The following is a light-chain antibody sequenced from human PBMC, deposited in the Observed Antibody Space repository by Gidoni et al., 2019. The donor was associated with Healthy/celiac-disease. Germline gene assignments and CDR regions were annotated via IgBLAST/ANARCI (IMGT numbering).Light chain of an antibody. CDR3: QQYNNWPPYT. CDR2: GAS. V-gene: IGKV3-15*01. Sequence: DIVITQSPATLSVSPGERATLSCRASQSVSSNLAWYQQKPGQAPRLLIYGASTRATGIPARFSGSGSGTEFTLTISRLQYEDFAVYYCQQYNNWPPYTFGQGTKLEIK. CDR1: QSVSSN. J-gene: IGKJ2*01.